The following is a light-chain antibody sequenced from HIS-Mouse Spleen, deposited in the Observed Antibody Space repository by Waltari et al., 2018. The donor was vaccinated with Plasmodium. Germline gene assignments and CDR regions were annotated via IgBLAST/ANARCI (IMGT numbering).Light chain of an antibody. V-gene: IGLV2-23*01. CDR2: EGS. J-gene: IGLJ2*01. Sequence: QSALTQPASVSGSPGQSITISCTGTSSDVGSYNLVSWYQQHPGKAPKLMIYEGSKRRSGVLNRFSGSKSGNTASLTIAGLQAEDEADYYCCSYAGSSTLVFGGGTKLTVL. CDR3: CSYAGSSTLV. CDR1: SSDVGSYNL.